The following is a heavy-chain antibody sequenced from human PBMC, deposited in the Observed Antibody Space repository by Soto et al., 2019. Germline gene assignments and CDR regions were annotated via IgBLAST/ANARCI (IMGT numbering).Heavy chain of an antibody. D-gene: IGHD3-3*01. J-gene: IGHJ3*02. CDR3: ARAGGYDLWSGYYGAFDI. CDR1: GGSISSSNW. CDR2: IYQIGST. Sequence: PSATLSITCAGSGGSISSSNWWSWVRQPPWKGLGWIGEIYQIGSTNYNPSLKSRVTISVDKSKTQFSLKLSSVTAADTAVYYCARAGGYDLWSGYYGAFDIWGQGTMVTVSS. V-gene: IGHV4-4*02.